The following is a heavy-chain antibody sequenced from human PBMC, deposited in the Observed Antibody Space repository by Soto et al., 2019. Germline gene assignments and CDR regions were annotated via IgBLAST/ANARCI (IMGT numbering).Heavy chain of an antibody. CDR1: GYTFTSYG. CDR3: ARGLGATRPLAF. Sequence: AAVKVSCKSSGYTFTSYGINWVRQAPGRGLEWMGWINPGNGNTKYSQQFQGWVTMTRDTSISTPYMELSRLRSDDTAVYYCARGLGATRPLAFWGQGTLITVSS. J-gene: IGHJ4*02. D-gene: IGHD1-26*01. CDR2: INPGNGNT. V-gene: IGHV1-2*04.